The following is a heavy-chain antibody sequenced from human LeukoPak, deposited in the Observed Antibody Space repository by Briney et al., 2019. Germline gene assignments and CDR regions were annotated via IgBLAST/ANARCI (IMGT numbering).Heavy chain of an antibody. J-gene: IGHJ5*02. CDR2: INHSGST. D-gene: IGHD6-13*01. CDR1: GGSFSGYY. CDR3: ARGSRPTLNWFDP. Sequence: SETLSLTCAVYGGSFSGYYWSWIRQPPGKGLEWIGEINHSGSTNYNPSLKSRVTISVDTSKNQFSLKLSSVTAADTAVYYCARGSRPTLNWFDPWGRGTLVTVSS. V-gene: IGHV4-34*01.